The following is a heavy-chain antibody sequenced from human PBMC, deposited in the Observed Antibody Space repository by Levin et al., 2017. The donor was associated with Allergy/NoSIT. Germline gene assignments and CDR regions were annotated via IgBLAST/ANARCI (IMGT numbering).Heavy chain of an antibody. CDR2: ISGSAGST. D-gene: IGHD1-26*01. CDR1: GLTFSSYA. V-gene: IGHV3-23*01. J-gene: IGHJ4*02. Sequence: GGSLRLSCAASGLTFSSYAMSWVRQAPGKGLEWVSAISGSAGSTYYADSVKGRFTISRDNSKNTLYLQMNSLRAEDTAVYYCAKRMVGGSYCFDYWGQGTLVTVSS. CDR3: AKRMVGGSYCFDY.